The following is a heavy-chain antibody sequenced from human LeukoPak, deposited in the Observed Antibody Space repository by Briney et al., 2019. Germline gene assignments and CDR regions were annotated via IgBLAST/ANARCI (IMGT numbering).Heavy chain of an antibody. D-gene: IGHD1-26*01. J-gene: IGHJ5*01. CDR3: ARAPVQDLSFVGWFDS. CDR1: GGSMTTDS. CDR2: ISASGNT. V-gene: IGHV4-4*07. Sequence: PSETLSLTCTVSGGSMTTDSWNWIRLPAGKALEWIGRISASGNTNYNPSLFTRVTMSIDTSENQFSLKLNSVTAADTAVYFCARAPVQDLSFVGWFDSWGQGTLVIVSS.